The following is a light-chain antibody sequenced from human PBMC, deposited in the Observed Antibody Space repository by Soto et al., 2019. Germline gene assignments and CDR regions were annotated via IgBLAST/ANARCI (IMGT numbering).Light chain of an antibody. CDR3: QQYNSYWT. CDR1: QSISSW. J-gene: IGKJ1*01. CDR2: KAS. V-gene: IGKV1-5*03. Sequence: DIPMTQSPSTLSASVGDRVTITCRASQSISSWLAWYQLKPGKAPKLLIYKASSLESGVPSRFSGSGSGTEFTLTISSLQPDDFATYYCQQYNSYWTFGQGTKVEIK.